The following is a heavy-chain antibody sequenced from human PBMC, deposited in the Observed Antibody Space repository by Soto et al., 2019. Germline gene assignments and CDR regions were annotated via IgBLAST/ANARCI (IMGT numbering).Heavy chain of an antibody. Sequence: GGSLRLSCAASGFTFNNAWMNWVRQAPGKGLEWVGRIKSKPDGGATDYAAPVKGRFTISRDDLKHTLDLQMNSLKTEDTAVYYCVTDLGAARRRSIDFWGQGTLVTVSS. CDR3: VTDLGAARRRSIDF. CDR2: IKSKPDGGAT. V-gene: IGHV3-15*07. D-gene: IGHD6-6*01. CDR1: GFTFNNAW. J-gene: IGHJ4*02.